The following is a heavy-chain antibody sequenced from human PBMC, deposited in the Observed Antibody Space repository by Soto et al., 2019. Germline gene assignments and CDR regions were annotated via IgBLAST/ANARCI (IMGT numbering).Heavy chain of an antibody. CDR2: IYHSGNV. D-gene: IGHD5-12*01. Sequence: SETLSLTCAVSGHSIRSGYYWGWIRQPPGKGLEWIGNIYHSGNVYYNPSLKSRVSISLDTSKNQFSLNLNSVTAADTAVYYCARGADIMATGGDPFDVWGQGTMVTV. V-gene: IGHV4-38-2*01. J-gene: IGHJ3*01. CDR1: GHSIRSGYY. CDR3: ARGADIMATGGDPFDV.